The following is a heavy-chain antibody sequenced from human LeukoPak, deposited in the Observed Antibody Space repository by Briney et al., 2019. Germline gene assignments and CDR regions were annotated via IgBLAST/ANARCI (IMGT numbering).Heavy chain of an antibody. CDR1: GGSISSSSYY. Sequence: PSETLSLTCTVSGGSISSSSYYWGWIRQPPGKGLEWIGSIYYSGSTYYNPSLKSRVTISVDTSKNQFSLKLSSVTAADTAVYYCARDSGWKRGPDYYYYMDVWGKGTTVTISS. D-gene: IGHD1-1*01. V-gene: IGHV4-39*07. J-gene: IGHJ6*03. CDR2: IYYSGST. CDR3: ARDSGWKRGPDYYYYMDV.